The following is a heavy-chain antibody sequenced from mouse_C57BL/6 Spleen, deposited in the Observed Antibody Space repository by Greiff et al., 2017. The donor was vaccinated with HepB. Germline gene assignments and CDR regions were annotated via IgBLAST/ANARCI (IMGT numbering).Heavy chain of an antibody. J-gene: IGHJ3*01. CDR1: GYAFSSSW. Sequence: VKLVESGPELVKPGASVKISCKASGYAFSSSWMNWVKQRPGKGLEWIGRIYTGDGDTNYNGKFKGKAPLTAETSTSTAYMQLSSLTYEDYAVYFCARPHYGYDSGGCAYWGQVTLVTVSA. CDR2: IYTGDGDT. CDR3: ARPHYGYDSGGCAY. D-gene: IGHD2-2*01. V-gene: IGHV1-82*01.